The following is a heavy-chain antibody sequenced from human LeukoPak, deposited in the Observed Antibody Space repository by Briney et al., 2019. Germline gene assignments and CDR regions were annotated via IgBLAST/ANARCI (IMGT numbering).Heavy chain of an antibody. V-gene: IGHV4-59*01. D-gene: IGHD1-14*01. CDR2: IYYSGST. CDR3: ARGPLVTDFDY. J-gene: IGHJ4*02. CDR1: GGSISSYY. Sequence: SETLSLTCTVSGGSISSYYWSWLRQPPGKGLEWIGYIYYSGSTNYNPSLKSRVTISVDTSKNQFSLKLSSVTAADTAVYYCARGPLVTDFDYWGQGTLVTVSS.